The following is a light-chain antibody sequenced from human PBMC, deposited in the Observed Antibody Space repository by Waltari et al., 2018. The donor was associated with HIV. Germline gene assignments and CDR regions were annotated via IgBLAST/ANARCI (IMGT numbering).Light chain of an antibody. CDR1: SSDVGSYNL. CDR2: EAS. CDR3: CSYAGSSTLV. J-gene: IGLJ3*02. V-gene: IGLV2-23*01. Sequence: QSALTQPASVSGSPGQSITISCTGTSSDVGSYNLVSWYQYHPGNPPKLMIYEASKRPSGFSNRFSGSKSGNTASLTISGLQAEDEADYYCCSYAGSSTLVFGGGTKLTVL.